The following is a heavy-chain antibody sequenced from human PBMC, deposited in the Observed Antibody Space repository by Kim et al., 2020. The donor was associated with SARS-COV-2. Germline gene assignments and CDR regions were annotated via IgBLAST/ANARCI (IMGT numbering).Heavy chain of an antibody. J-gene: IGHJ4*02. Sequence: YDGRKRDYADSVRGRFTISRDNSQNTLYLQMNSLRAEDTAIYFCARDSQYWGQGTLVTVSS. V-gene: IGHV3-33*01. CDR3: ARDSQY. CDR2: YDGRKR.